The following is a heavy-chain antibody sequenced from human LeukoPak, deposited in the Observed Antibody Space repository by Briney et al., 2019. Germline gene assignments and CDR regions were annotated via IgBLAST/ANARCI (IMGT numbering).Heavy chain of an antibody. CDR1: AFTFSSYA. V-gene: IGHV3-30*04. CDR2: ISYDGVNK. J-gene: IGHJ4*02. D-gene: IGHD6-19*01. Sequence: GGSLRLSCAASAFTFSSYAMHWVRQAPGKGLEWVTFISYDGVNKYYADSVKGRFTISRDNSKNTLYLQMSTLRTEDTAIYYCAKNLWQWLAPFDYWGQGTLVTVSS. CDR3: AKNLWQWLAPFDY.